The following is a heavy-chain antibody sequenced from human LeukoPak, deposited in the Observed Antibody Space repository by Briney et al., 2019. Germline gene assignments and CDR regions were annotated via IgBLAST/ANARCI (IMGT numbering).Heavy chain of an antibody. CDR3: ARDRGGITMVRGAPLYYYGMDV. CDR1: GGSISSYY. CDR2: IYYSGST. Sequence: SETLSLTCTVSGGSISSYYWSWIRQPPGKGLEWIGYIYYSGSTKYNPSLKSRVTISVDTSKNQFSLKLSSVTAADTAVYYCARDRGGITMVRGAPLYYYGMDVWGKGTTVTVSS. J-gene: IGHJ6*04. V-gene: IGHV4-59*01. D-gene: IGHD3-10*01.